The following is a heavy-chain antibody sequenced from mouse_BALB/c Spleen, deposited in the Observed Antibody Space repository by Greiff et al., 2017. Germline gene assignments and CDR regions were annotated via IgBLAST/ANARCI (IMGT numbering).Heavy chain of an antibody. CDR2: IYPSDSYT. Sequence: QVQLQQPGAELVRPGASVKLSCKASGYTFTSYWVNWVKQRPGQGLEWIGNIYPSDSYTNYNQKFKNKATLTVDKSSSTAYMQLSSPTSEDSAVYYCTRCCYYRYFDVWGAGTTVTVSS. CDR1: GYTFTSYW. CDR3: TRCCYYRYFDV. V-gene: IGHV1-69*02. D-gene: IGHD3-3*01. J-gene: IGHJ1*01.